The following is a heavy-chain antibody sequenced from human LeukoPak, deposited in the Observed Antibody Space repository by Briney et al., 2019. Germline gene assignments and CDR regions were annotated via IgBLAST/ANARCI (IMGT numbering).Heavy chain of an antibody. CDR3: AKDPVTSVTTTAY. D-gene: IGHD4-17*01. CDR1: GFTFSSYA. Sequence: GGSLRLSCTASGFTFSSYAMSWVRQAPGKGLEWVSSISDTGDSTYYADSVKGRFTISRDNSKKTLYMQMNSLTTEDTAVYYCAKDPVTSVTTTAYWGQGTLVTVSS. J-gene: IGHJ4*02. V-gene: IGHV3-23*01. CDR2: ISDTGDST.